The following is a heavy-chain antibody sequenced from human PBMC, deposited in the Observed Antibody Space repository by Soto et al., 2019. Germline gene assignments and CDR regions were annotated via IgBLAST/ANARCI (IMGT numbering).Heavy chain of an antibody. CDR1: VGSINTFY. Sequence: ETLSLTCTVSVGSINTFYWSWVRQPAGKGLEWIGRIFSSGSTSFNPSLESRVAMSVDTSKNHFSLNLSSVTAADMAVYYCAREGSYSAYNFAHGIQLWSFDFWGQGALVTVSS. CDR2: IFSSGST. V-gene: IGHV4-4*07. CDR3: AREGSYSAYNFAHGIQLWSFDF. D-gene: IGHD5-12*01. J-gene: IGHJ4*02.